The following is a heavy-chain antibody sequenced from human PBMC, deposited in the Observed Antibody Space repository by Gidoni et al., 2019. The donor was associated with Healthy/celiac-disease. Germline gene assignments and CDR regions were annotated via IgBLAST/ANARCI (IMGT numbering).Heavy chain of an antibody. CDR2: IIPILGIA. D-gene: IGHD5-18*01. CDR1: GGTFSSYA. CDR3: ARSFVDTAMGTTYYFDY. J-gene: IGHJ4*02. Sequence: QVQLVQSGAEVKKPGSSVKVSCKASGGTFSSYAISWVRQAPGQGLEWMGRIIPILGIANYAQKFQGRVTITADKSTSTAYMELSSLRSEDTAVYYCARSFVDTAMGTTYYFDYWGQGTLVTVSS. V-gene: IGHV1-69*04.